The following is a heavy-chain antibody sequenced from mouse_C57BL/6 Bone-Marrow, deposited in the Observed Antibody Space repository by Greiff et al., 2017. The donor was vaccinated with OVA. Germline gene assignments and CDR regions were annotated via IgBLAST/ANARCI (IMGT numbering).Heavy chain of an antibody. CDR1: GFTFSSYA. J-gene: IGHJ1*03. D-gene: IGHD1-1*01. Sequence: DVQLQESGGGLVKPGGSLKLSCAASGFTFSSYAMSWVRQTPEKRLEWVATISDGGSYTYYPDNVKGRFTISRDNAKNNLYLQMSHLKSEDTAMYYCARDKGKWYYGEYFDVWGTGTTVAVSS. V-gene: IGHV5-4*01. CDR2: ISDGGSYT. CDR3: ARDKGKWYYGEYFDV.